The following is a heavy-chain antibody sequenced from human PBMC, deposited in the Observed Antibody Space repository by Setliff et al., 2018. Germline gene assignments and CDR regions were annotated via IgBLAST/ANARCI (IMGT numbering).Heavy chain of an antibody. CDR2: INTNTGNP. V-gene: IGHV7-4-1*02. Sequence: ASVKVSCKASGYTFTSYAMNWVRQAPGQGLDWMGWINTNTGNPTYAQGFTGRFVFSLDTSVSTAYLQISSLKAEDTAVYYCASARPHFGVVIRSPPDYWGQGTLVTVSS. CDR3: ASARPHFGVVIRSPPDY. J-gene: IGHJ4*02. D-gene: IGHD3-3*01. CDR1: GYTFTSYA.